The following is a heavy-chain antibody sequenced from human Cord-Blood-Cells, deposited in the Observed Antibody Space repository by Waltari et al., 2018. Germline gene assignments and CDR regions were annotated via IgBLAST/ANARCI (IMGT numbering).Heavy chain of an antibody. D-gene: IGHD6-19*01. CDR1: GGSLSRYY. CDR3: ARGWYSSGWYYFDY. CDR2: IYYSGST. J-gene: IGHJ4*02. Sequence: QVQLQESGPGLVKPSETLSLTCPVSGGSLSRYYWSWIRQPPGKGLEWIGYIYYSGSTNYNPSLKSRVTISVDTSKNQFSLKLSSVTAADTAVYYCARGWYSSGWYYFDYWGQGTLVTVSS. V-gene: IGHV4-59*01.